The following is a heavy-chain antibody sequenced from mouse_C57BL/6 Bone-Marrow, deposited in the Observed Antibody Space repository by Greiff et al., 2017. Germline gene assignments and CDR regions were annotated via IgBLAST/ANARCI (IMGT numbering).Heavy chain of an antibody. J-gene: IGHJ4*01. CDR1: GYTFTSYW. CDR2: IYPGSGST. V-gene: IGHV1-55*01. D-gene: IGHD2-3*01. CDR3: ARPRWLLDAMDY. Sequence: VQLQQPGAELVKPGASVKMSCKASGYTFTSYWITWVKQRPGQGLEWIGDIYPGSGSTNYNEKFKSKATLTVDTSSSSAYMQLSSLTSEDAAVYYYARPRWLLDAMDYWGQGTSVTVSS.